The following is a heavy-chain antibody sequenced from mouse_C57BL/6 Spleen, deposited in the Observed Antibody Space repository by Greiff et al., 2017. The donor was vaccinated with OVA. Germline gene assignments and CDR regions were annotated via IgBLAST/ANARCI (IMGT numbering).Heavy chain of an antibody. CDR1: GYAFSSSW. CDR2: IYPGDGDT. V-gene: IGHV1-82*01. D-gene: IGHD1-1*01. CDR3: ARLLYYFDY. Sequence: VQLVESGPELVKPGASVKISCKASGYAFSSSWMNWVKQRPGKGLEWIGRIYPGDGDTNYNGKFKGKATLTADKSSSTAYMQLSSLTSEDSAVYFCARLLYYFDYWGQGTTLTVSS. J-gene: IGHJ2*01.